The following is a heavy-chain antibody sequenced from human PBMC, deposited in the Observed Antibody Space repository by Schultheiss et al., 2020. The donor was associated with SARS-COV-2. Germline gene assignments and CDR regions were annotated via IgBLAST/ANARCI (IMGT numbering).Heavy chain of an antibody. CDR1: GGSFSGYY. V-gene: IGHV4-59*01. CDR3: ARDTYYDSSGYYP. Sequence: SETLSLTCAVYGGSFSGYYWSWIRQPPGKGLEWIGYIYYSGSTNYNPSLKSRVTISVDTSKNQFSLKLSSVTAADTAVYYCARDTYYDSSGYYPWGQGTLVTVSS. CDR2: IYYSGST. D-gene: IGHD3-22*01. J-gene: IGHJ5*02.